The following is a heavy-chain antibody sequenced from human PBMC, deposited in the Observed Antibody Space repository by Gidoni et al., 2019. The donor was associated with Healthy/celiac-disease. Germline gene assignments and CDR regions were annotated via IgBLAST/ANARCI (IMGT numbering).Heavy chain of an antibody. CDR2: IYSGGST. V-gene: IGHV3-53*01. CDR1: GFTVSSNY. Sequence: EVQLVESGGGLIQPGGSLRLSCAASGFTVSSNYMSWVRQAPGKGLEWVSVIYSGGSTYYADSVKGRFTISRDNSKNTLYLQMNSLRAEDTAVYYCARDLYGSGWYVGFDYWGQGTLVTVSS. CDR3: ARDLYGSGWYVGFDY. J-gene: IGHJ4*02. D-gene: IGHD6-19*01.